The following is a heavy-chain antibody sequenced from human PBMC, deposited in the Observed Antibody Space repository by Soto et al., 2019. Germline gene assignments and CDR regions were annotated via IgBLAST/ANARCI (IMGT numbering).Heavy chain of an antibody. CDR1: GGSISSYY. D-gene: IGHD6-13*01. Sequence: QVQLQESGPGLVKPSETLSLTCTVSGGSISSYYWSWIRQPPGKGLEWIGYIYYSGSTNYNPSLKSRVTISVDTSKNQFSLTLSSVTAADTAVYYCARAYSSSWYVDYWGQGTLVTVSS. CDR3: ARAYSSSWYVDY. CDR2: IYYSGST. J-gene: IGHJ4*02. V-gene: IGHV4-59*01.